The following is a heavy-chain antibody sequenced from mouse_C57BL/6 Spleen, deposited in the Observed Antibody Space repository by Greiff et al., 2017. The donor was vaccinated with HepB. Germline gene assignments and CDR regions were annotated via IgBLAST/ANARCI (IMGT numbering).Heavy chain of an antibody. CDR3: AKNFDGNYSFYAMDY. CDR2: IWSGGST. Sequence: VQLQQSGPGLVQPSQSLSITCTVSGFSLTSYGVHWVRQPPGKGLEWLGVIWSGGSTDYNAAFISRLSISKDNSKSQVFFKMNSLQADDTAIYYCAKNFDGNYSFYAMDYWGQGTSVTVSS. CDR1: GFSLTSYG. V-gene: IGHV2-4*01. J-gene: IGHJ4*01. D-gene: IGHD2-1*01.